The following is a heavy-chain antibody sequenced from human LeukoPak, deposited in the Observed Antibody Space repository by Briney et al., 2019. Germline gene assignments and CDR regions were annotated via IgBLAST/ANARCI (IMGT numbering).Heavy chain of an antibody. CDR3: ARDSGYCSSTGCYVHYFDY. V-gene: IGHV3-21*01. CDR1: GFTFNSYS. Sequence: KTGGSLRLSCAASGFTFNSYSMNWVRQTPGKGLEWVSSISSSSGHINYADSVKGRFTVSRDNAKNSLYLQMNSLRAEDTAVYYCARDSGYCSSTGCYVHYFDYWGQGTLVTVSS. J-gene: IGHJ4*02. CDR2: ISSSSGHI. D-gene: IGHD2-2*01.